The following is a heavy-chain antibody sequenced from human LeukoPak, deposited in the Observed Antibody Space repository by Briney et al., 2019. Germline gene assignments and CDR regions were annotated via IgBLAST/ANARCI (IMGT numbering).Heavy chain of an antibody. CDR3: ARASYYYGSGMFWFDP. D-gene: IGHD3-10*01. J-gene: IGHJ5*02. Sequence: PGGSLRLSCAASGFTFPVYSMNWVRQAPGKGLEWVANIKQDGSEQQYVDSVKGRFTISRDNAKNSLYLQMNSLRGEDTGIYYCARASYYYGSGMFWFDPWGQGTLVTVSS. CDR2: IKQDGSEQ. CDR1: GFTFPVYS. V-gene: IGHV3-7*03.